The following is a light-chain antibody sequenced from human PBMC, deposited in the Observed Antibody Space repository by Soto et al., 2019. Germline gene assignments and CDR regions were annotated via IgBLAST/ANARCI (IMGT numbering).Light chain of an antibody. Sequence: EIVLTQSPGTLSLSPGERATLSCRASLSLTSRFLAWFQQKPGQAPRLLIYGASSRATGIPDRFSDSGSGTDFTLTISRLEPEDFAVYYCQQYDGSVWTFGQGTKVEI. CDR2: GAS. J-gene: IGKJ1*01. CDR1: LSLTSRF. V-gene: IGKV3-20*01. CDR3: QQYDGSVWT.